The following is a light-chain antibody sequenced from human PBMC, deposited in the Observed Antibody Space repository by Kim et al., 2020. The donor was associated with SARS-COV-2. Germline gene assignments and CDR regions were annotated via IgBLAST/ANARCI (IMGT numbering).Light chain of an antibody. V-gene: IGLV2-14*03. Sequence: GQSITISCTGTSTDIGGYNYVSWYQQHPGKAPRLMIYDVSTRPSGVSDRFSASKSGNTASLTISGLQAEDEADYYCSSYTSSSTLVFGGGTKVTVL. CDR2: DVS. J-gene: IGLJ3*02. CDR3: SSYTSSSTLV. CDR1: STDIGGYNY.